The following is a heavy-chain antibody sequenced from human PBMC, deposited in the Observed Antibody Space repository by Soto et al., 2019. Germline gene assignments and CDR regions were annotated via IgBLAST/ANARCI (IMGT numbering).Heavy chain of an antibody. CDR2: IRSKAYGGAT. CDR3: TRGIATLLYGLDV. CDR1: GFRFGDYA. J-gene: IGHJ6*02. D-gene: IGHD6-13*01. V-gene: IGHV3-49*03. Sequence: SGGSLRLSCIGSGFRFGDYAMSWFRQAPGKGLDWVGFIRSKAYGGATEYAASVKGRFTISRDDSKGIAYLQLSSLKTEDTAMYYCTRGIATLLYGLDVWGQGTTVTVSS.